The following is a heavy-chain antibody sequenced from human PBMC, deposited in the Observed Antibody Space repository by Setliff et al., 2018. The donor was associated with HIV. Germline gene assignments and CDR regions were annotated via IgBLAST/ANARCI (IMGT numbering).Heavy chain of an antibody. V-gene: IGHV4-39*07. CDR3: ARTPSLYGEARYYMDV. Sequence: SETLSLTCTVSGGSISSSSYYWVWIRQPPGKGLEWIGSIYYSGSSGSTYYNPSLKSRVTISVDTSKNQFSLKLSSVTAADTAVYYCARTPSLYGEARYYMDVWGTGTTVTVSS. CDR2: IYYSGSSGST. D-gene: IGHD4-17*01. CDR1: GGSISSSSYY. J-gene: IGHJ6*03.